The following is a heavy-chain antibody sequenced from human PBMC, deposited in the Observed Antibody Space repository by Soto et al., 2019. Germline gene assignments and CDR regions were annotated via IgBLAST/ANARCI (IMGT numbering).Heavy chain of an antibody. CDR2: ISGSGGST. Sequence: EVQLSESGGGLVQPGESLRLSCEASGFTFSTHAMTWVRQGPGKGLEWVSSISGSGGSTYYADSVKGRFTISRDNSKNTLTLQLNSRRAEAKAVYYCANVPTIFVVIISRYYYYGMDVWGQGTTVTVSS. J-gene: IGHJ6*02. D-gene: IGHD3-3*01. V-gene: IGHV3-23*01. CDR1: GFTFSTHA. CDR3: ANVPTIFVVIISRYYYYGMDV.